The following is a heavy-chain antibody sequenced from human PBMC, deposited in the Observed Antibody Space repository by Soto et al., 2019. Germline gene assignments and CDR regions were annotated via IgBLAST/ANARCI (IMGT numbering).Heavy chain of an antibody. V-gene: IGHV4-30-4*08. J-gene: IGHJ5*01. D-gene: IGHD2-15*01. CDR1: GDSISTVDYF. Sequence: SETLSLTCSVSGDSISTVDYFWAWIRQPPGQALEYIGYIYKSATTYYNPSFGSRVAISLDTSKSQFSLNVTSVTAADTAVYFCARGRYCLTGRCFPNWLDSWGQGTLVTVSS. CDR3: ARGRYCLTGRCFPNWLDS. CDR2: IYKSATT.